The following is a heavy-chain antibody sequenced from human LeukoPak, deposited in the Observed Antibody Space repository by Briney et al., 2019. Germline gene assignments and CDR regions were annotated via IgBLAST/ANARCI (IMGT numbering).Heavy chain of an antibody. J-gene: IGHJ4*02. CDR1: GYTFTSYG. CDR3: ARDGGYSGSYIDY. V-gene: IGHV1-2*02. Sequence: ASVKVSCKASGYTFTSYGINWVRQAPGQGLEWMGWINPNSGGTNYAQKFQGRVTMTRDTSISTAYMELSRLRSDDTAVYYCARDGGYSGSYIDYWGQGTLVTVSS. CDR2: INPNSGGT. D-gene: IGHD1-26*01.